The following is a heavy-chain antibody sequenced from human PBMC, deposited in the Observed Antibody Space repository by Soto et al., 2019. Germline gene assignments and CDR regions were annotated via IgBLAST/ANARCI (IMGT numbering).Heavy chain of an antibody. D-gene: IGHD6-19*01. Sequence: QVQLMQSGAEVKRPGASVKISCKASGYTFINYNMNWVRQAPGQGLEWLGMISTSGDRSAYAPKFRGRVTMTSDTSTSTVYMELNSLSSEATAVYYCARVRADADVYWGQGTLVIVSS. J-gene: IGHJ4*02. CDR3: ARVRADADVY. CDR1: GYTFINYN. CDR2: ISTSGDRS. V-gene: IGHV1-46*01.